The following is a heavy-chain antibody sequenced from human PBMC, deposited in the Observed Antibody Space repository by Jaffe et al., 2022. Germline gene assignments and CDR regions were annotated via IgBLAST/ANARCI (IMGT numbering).Heavy chain of an antibody. D-gene: IGHD3-3*01. V-gene: IGHV3-7*01. CDR3: ARVYDFWSGPIDY. CDR2: IKQDGSEK. Sequence: EVQLVESGGGLVQPGGSLRLSCAASGFTFSSYWMSWVRQAPGKGLEWVANIKQDGSEKYYVDSVKGRFTISRDNAKNSLYLQMNSLRAEDTAVYYCARVYDFWSGPIDYWGQGTLVTVSS. CDR1: GFTFSSYW. J-gene: IGHJ4*02.